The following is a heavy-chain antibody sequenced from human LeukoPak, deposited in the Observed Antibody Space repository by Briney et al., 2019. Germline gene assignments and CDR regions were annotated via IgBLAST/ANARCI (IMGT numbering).Heavy chain of an antibody. CDR3: ARGSGPRDLVPAAMCY. V-gene: IGHV3-33*01. D-gene: IGHD2-2*01. CDR1: GFTFSSYG. J-gene: IGHJ4*02. Sequence: HPGGSLRLSCAASGFTFSSYGMHWVRQAPGKGLEWVAVIWYDGSNKYYEDSVKGRFTISRDNSKNTLYLQMNSLRAEDTAVYYCARGSGPRDLVPAAMCYWGQGTLVTVSS. CDR2: IWYDGSNK.